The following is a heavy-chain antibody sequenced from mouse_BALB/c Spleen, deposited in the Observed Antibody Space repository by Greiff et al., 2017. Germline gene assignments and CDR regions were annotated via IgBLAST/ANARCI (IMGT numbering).Heavy chain of an antibody. CDR1: GFTFSSFG. CDR3: ARGSGRAMDY. CDR2: ISSGSSTI. D-gene: IGHD1-1*02. J-gene: IGHJ4*01. V-gene: IGHV5-17*02. Sequence: EVQLVESGGGLVQPGGSRKLSCAASGFTFSSFGMHWVRQAPEKGLEWVAYISSGSSTIYYADTVKGRFTISRDNPKNTLFLQMTSLRSEDTAMYYCARGSGRAMDYWGQGTSVTVSS.